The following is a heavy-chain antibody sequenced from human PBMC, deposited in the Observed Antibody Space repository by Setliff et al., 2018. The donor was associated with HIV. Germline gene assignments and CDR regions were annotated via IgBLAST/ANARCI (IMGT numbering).Heavy chain of an antibody. Sequence: ASVKVSCKASGYTFTDYYIHWVRQAPGQGLEWMGWIYPNTGGTNYAQKFQGRVTMTRDTSISTAYMELSRLSSVTAADTAVYYCARRSDWFDPWGQGTLVTVSS. CDR2: IYPNTGGT. CDR1: GYTFTDYY. J-gene: IGHJ5*02. CDR3: ARRSDWFDP. V-gene: IGHV1-2*02.